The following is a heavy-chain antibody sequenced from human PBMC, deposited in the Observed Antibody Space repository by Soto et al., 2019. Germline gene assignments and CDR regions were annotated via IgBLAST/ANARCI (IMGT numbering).Heavy chain of an antibody. CDR3: ARDDAFQNENGFDI. CDR2: IVNDGSEK. V-gene: IGHV3-33*01. Sequence: QVQLVESGGGVVQPGRSLRLSCAASGFTFSKYGFHWVRQAPGKGLEWLAVIVNDGSEKYHADSVEGRFTISRDNSKDTLFLQMNSLRAEDTAVYYCARDDAFQNENGFDIWGQGTMVTVSS. J-gene: IGHJ3*02. D-gene: IGHD1-1*01. CDR1: GFTFSKYG.